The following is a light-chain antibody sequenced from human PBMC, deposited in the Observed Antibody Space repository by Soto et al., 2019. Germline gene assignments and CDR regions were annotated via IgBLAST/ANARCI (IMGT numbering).Light chain of an antibody. J-gene: IGKJ3*01. CDR2: DAS. Sequence: EIVLTQSPATLSLSPGERATLSYRASQSVSSYLAWYQQKPGQAPRLLIYDASNRATGIPARFSGSGSGTDFTLTISSLEPEDFAVYYCQQRSNLLTFGPGTKVDIK. CDR3: QQRSNLLT. CDR1: QSVSSY. V-gene: IGKV3-11*01.